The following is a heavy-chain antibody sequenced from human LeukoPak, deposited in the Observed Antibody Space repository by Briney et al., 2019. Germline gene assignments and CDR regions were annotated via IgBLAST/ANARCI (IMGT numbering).Heavy chain of an antibody. CDR1: GFTFSSYS. V-gene: IGHV3-48*01. J-gene: IGHJ3*02. D-gene: IGHD1-26*01. CDR3: ASIPEEWELPTRSLDAFDI. CDR2: ISSSSNTI. Sequence: PGGSLRLSCAASGFTFSSYSMNWVRQAPGKGLECVSYISSSSNTIHYADSVKGRFTISRDNAKNSLYLQMNSLRAEDTAVYYCASIPEEWELPTRSLDAFDIWGQGTMVTVSS.